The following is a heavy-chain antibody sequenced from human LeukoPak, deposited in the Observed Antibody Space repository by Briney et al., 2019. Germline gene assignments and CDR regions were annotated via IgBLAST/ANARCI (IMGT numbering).Heavy chain of an antibody. J-gene: IGHJ4*02. V-gene: IGHV1-2*02. Sequence: GASVKVSCKASGYTFTGYYMHWVRQAPGQELEWMGWINPNSGGTNYAQKFQGRVTMTRDTSISTAYMELSRLRSDDTAVYYCARRLTYDSSGYYHYYFDYWGQGTLVTVSS. CDR1: GYTFTGYY. CDR2: INPNSGGT. D-gene: IGHD3-22*01. CDR3: ARRLTYDSSGYYHYYFDY.